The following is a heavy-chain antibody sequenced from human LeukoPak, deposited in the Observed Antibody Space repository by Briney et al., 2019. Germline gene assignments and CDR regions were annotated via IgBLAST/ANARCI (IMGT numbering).Heavy chain of an antibody. D-gene: IGHD2-15*01. J-gene: IGHJ5*02. Sequence: SVKVSCKASGGTFSSYAISWVRQAPGQGLEWMGRIIPILGIANYAQKFQGRVTITADKSTSTAYMELSSLRSEDTAVYYCAGGVSRGYCSGGSCYSFGFDPWGQGTLVTVSS. V-gene: IGHV1-69*04. CDR2: IIPILGIA. CDR1: GGTFSSYA. CDR3: AGGVSRGYCSGGSCYSFGFDP.